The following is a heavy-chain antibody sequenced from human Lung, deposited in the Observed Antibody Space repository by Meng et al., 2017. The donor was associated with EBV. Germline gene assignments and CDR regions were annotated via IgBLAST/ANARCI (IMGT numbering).Heavy chain of an antibody. Sequence: QLQCVQSGSELKKHGASGNVSCKASGYTFTRHAINWVRQARGQGLEWMGWMNTKTGNPTYAQGFTGRFVFSLDTSVSTAYLQISSLKAEDTAMYYCARDDNGAPDYWGQGTLVTVSS. CDR1: GYTFTRHA. J-gene: IGHJ4*02. V-gene: IGHV7-4-1*02. CDR3: ARDDNGAPDY. CDR2: MNTKTGNP. D-gene: IGHD1-14*01.